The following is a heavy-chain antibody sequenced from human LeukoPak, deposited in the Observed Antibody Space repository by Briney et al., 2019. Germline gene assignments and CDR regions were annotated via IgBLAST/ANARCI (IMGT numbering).Heavy chain of an antibody. CDR3: ARICSSTDCLIPD. V-gene: IGHV3-23*01. CDR2: ISGSGGST. D-gene: IGHD2-2*01. Sequence: GGSLRLSCAASGFTFSSYAMSWVRQAPGKGLEWVSAISGSGGSTYYADFVKGRFTISRDNAKNTVYLQINSLRDEDTAVYYCARICSSTDCLIPDWGQGTLVTVSS. CDR1: GFTFSSYA. J-gene: IGHJ4*02.